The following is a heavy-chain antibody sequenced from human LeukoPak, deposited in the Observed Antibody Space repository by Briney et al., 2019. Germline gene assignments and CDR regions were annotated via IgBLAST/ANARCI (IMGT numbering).Heavy chain of an antibody. J-gene: IGHJ4*02. CDR2: VNSDGSTT. V-gene: IGHV3-74*01. Sequence: GGSLRLSCAASGFPFSNYWMHWVRQAPGKGLVWVSRVNSDGSTTNYADSVKGRFTISRDNAENTLYMRMNSLRPEDTAVYYCAGGYYSSSRFDSWGRGTLVTVSS. CDR3: AGGYYSSSRFDS. CDR1: GFPFSNYW. D-gene: IGHD6-13*01.